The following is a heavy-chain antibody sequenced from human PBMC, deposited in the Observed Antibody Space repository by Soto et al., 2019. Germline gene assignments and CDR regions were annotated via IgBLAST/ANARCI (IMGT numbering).Heavy chain of an antibody. CDR2: ISYDGSNK. Sequence: QVQLVESGGGVVQPGRSLRLSCAASGFTFSSYAMHWVRQAPGKGLEWVAVISYDGSNKYYADSVKGRFTISRDNSKNTLYLQMNRLRAEDTAVYYCARDHGLELPRYYFDYWGQGTLVTVSS. J-gene: IGHJ4*02. CDR1: GFTFSSYA. D-gene: IGHD1-7*01. V-gene: IGHV3-30-3*01. CDR3: ARDHGLELPRYYFDY.